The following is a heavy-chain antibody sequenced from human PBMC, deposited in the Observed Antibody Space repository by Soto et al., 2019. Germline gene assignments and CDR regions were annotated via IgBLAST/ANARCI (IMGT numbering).Heavy chain of an antibody. CDR2: ISYSWST. D-gene: IGHD2-21*01. CDR3: ARDSILWWGDYFDY. J-gene: IGHJ4*02. CDR1: GGSISSGGYC. V-gene: IGHV4-31*01. Sequence: QVQLQESGPGLVKPSQTLSLTCTVSGGSISSGGYCWSCIRQHPGKGLEWIGYISYSWSTYYNPSINSPVTISVETSKTQFSLKLRSVTDADTAVYYCARDSILWWGDYFDYWGQGTLVTVSS.